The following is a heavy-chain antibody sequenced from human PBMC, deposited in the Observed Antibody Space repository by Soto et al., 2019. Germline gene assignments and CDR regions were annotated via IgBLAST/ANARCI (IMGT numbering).Heavy chain of an antibody. V-gene: IGHV1-3*01. J-gene: IGHJ4*02. D-gene: IGHD1-1*01. CDR1: GYTFTTFF. CDR2: INPANGDT. CDR3: ARGPSTGCFDS. Sequence: GASVKVSCKTSGYTFTTFFLHWMRQAPGQRLEWMGWINPANGDTMYSQKFLGRVSNTRDTSATTAYMELTSLTSEDTAIYYCARGPSTGCFDSWGQGTLVTVS.